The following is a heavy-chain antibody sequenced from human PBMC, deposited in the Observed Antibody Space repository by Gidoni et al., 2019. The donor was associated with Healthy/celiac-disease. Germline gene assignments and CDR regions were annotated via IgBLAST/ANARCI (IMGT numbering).Heavy chain of an antibody. CDR3: AKGGTSTFDY. Sequence: EVQLVESGGVVVQPGGSLRLSCAASGFTFDDYNMHWVRQAPGKGLEWVSLISWDGGSTYYADSVKGRFTISRDNSKNSLYLQMNSLRTEDTALYYCAKGGTSTFDYWGQGTLVTVSS. V-gene: IGHV3-43*01. D-gene: IGHD1-1*01. CDR2: ISWDGGST. CDR1: GFTFDDYN. J-gene: IGHJ4*02.